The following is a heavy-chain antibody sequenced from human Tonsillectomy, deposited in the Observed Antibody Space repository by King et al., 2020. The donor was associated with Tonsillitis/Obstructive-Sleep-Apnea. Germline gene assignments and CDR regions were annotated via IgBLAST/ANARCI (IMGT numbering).Heavy chain of an antibody. J-gene: IGHJ4*02. Sequence: VQLQESGPGLVKPSETLSLTYTVSGGSISSYYWSWIRQPPGKGPEWIGYIYYSGSTNYNPSLKSRVTISVDTSKNQFSLKLSSVTAADTAVYYCARQFEGAIHYWGQGTLVTVSS. V-gene: IGHV4-59*08. CDR1: GGSISSYY. CDR2: IYYSGST. CDR3: ARQFEGAIHY. D-gene: IGHD1-26*01.